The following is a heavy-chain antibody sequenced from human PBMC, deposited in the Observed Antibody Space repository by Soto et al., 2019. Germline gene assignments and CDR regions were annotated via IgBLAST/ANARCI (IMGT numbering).Heavy chain of an antibody. CDR2: MQPSTGRT. D-gene: IGHD1-26*01. V-gene: IGHV1-8*01. J-gene: IGHJ4*01. CDR3: ARGESAGVEY. CDR1: GDRFTSLD. Sequence: ASVRVSCKACGDRFTSLDINWVRQSAGQGLEWMGWMQPSTGRTGYAQKFQGRVTMTRDTSMNTAYMELTTLTSDDTAFSYRARGESAGVEYWGQVT.